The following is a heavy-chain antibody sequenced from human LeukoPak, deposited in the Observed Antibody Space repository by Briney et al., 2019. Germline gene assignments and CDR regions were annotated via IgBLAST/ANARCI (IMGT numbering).Heavy chain of an antibody. J-gene: IGHJ4*02. D-gene: IGHD1-26*01. CDR3: ARDKGGPDIVGAYYFDY. CDR1: GGTFSSYA. V-gene: IGHV1-69*06. Sequence: SVKVSCKASGGTFSSYAISWVRQAPGQGLEWMGGIIPIFGTANYAQKFQGRVTITADKSTSTAYMELSSLRSEDTAVYYCARDKGGPDIVGAYYFDYWGQGTLVTVSS. CDR2: IIPIFGTA.